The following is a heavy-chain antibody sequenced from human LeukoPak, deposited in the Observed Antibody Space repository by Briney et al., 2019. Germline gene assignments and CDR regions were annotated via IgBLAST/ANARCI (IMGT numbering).Heavy chain of an antibody. D-gene: IGHD3-16*02. CDR2: FDPEDDET. J-gene: IGHJ4*02. Sequence: ASVKVSCKVSGYTLTELSMHWVRQAPGKGLEWMGGFDPEDDETIYAQKFQGRVTMTEDTSTDTAYMELSSLRSEDTAVYYCAMGDYVWGSYRALFDYWGQGTLVTVSS. CDR1: GYTLTELS. V-gene: IGHV1-24*01. CDR3: AMGDYVWGSYRALFDY.